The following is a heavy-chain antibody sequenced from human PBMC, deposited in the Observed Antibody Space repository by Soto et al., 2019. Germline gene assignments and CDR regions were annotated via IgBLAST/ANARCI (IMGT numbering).Heavy chain of an antibody. CDR3: ARARYVGYYYYYMDV. D-gene: IGHD1-1*01. Sequence: ASVKVSCKASGYTFTSYYINWVRQATGQGLEWMGWMNPNSGNTGYAQKFQGRVTMTRNTSISTAYMELGSLRSEDTAVYYCARARYVGYYYYYMDVWGKGTTVTVSS. V-gene: IGHV1-8*01. J-gene: IGHJ6*03. CDR2: MNPNSGNT. CDR1: GYTFTSYY.